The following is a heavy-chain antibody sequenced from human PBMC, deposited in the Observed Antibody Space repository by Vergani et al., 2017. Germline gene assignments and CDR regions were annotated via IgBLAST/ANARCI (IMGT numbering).Heavy chain of an antibody. D-gene: IGHD3-16*01. Sequence: QVQLVQSGAEVKKPGASVKVSCKASGYTFTGYYMHWVRQAPGQGLEWMGRIIPIFGTANYAQKFQGRVTITADESTSTAYMELSSLRSEDTAVYYGARGGGVPQSPPFGYCGQGTLVTVSS. CDR1: GYTFTGYY. J-gene: IGHJ4*02. CDR3: ARGGGVPQSPPFGY. V-gene: IGHV1-69*18. CDR2: IIPIFGTA.